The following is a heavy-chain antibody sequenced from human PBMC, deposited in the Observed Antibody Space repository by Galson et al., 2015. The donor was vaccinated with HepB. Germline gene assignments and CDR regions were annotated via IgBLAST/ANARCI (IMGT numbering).Heavy chain of an antibody. CDR1: GESFSTYS. D-gene: IGHD3-16*01. CDR3: ARVGVISFGGPFVVPYFFDY. J-gene: IGHJ4*02. V-gene: IGHV4-34*01. CDR2: INHSGRT. Sequence: LSLTCGVSGESFSTYSWTWIRQFPGMGLEWIGEINHSGRTNYKPSLKSRVTISLDTTKNQLSLRLTSVTAADTAVYYCARVGVISFGGPFVVPYFFDYWSQGTLVTVSS.